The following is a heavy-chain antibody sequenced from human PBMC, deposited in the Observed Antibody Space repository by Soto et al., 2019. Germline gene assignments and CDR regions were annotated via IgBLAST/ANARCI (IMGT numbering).Heavy chain of an antibody. D-gene: IGHD6-19*01. CDR2: ISYDGSNK. J-gene: IGHJ4*02. CDR3: AKDLPPGSSIPSYYFDY. Sequence: QVQLVETGGGVVQPGRSLRLSCAASGFTFSSYGMHWVRQAPGKGLVWVAVISYDGSNKYYADSVKGRFTISRDNSKNTLYLQMNSMRADDTAVYYCAKDLPPGSSIPSYYFDYWGQGTLVTVSS. V-gene: IGHV3-30*18. CDR1: GFTFSSYG.